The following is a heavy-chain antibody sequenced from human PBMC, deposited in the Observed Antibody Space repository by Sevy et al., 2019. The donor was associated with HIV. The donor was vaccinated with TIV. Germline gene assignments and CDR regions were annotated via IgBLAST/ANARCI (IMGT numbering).Heavy chain of an antibody. CDR1: GFTVSSNY. V-gene: IGHV3-53*01. D-gene: IGHD2-15*01. CDR2: IYGGGST. CDR3: ARKAVYCSGGSCFDAFDI. Sequence: GGSLRLSCAVSGFTVSSNYMNWVRQAPGRGLEWVSVIYGGGSTYYADSVKGRFTISRDNSKNTLYLRMNSLRAEDTAVYYCARKAVYCSGGSCFDAFDIWGQGTMVTVSS. J-gene: IGHJ3*02.